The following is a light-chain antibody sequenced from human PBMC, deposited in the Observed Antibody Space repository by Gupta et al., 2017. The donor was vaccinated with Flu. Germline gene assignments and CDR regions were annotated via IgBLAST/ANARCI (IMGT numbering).Light chain of an antibody. CDR3: KQSDT. CDR1: QSISRY. CDR2: AAS. V-gene: IGKV1-39*01. Sequence: DIQMTQSPSSLSASVGDRATITCRASQSISRYVNWYQQKPGKAPKLLIYAASSLQSRVPSRFSGSGSGTDFTLTISSLQPEDFATYACKQSDTFGQGTKLEIK. J-gene: IGKJ2*01.